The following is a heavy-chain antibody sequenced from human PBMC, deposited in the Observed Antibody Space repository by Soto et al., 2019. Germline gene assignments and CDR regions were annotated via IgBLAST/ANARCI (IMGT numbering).Heavy chain of an antibody. CDR1: GYTFTSYG. V-gene: IGHV1-18*04. Sequence: ASVKVSCKASGYTFTSYGISWVRQAPGQGLEWMGWISAYNGNTNYAQKLQGRVTMTTDTSTSTAYMELRSLRSDDTAVYYCARDSHYGDYEDWFDPWGQGTLVTVS. D-gene: IGHD4-17*01. CDR2: ISAYNGNT. J-gene: IGHJ5*02. CDR3: ARDSHYGDYEDWFDP.